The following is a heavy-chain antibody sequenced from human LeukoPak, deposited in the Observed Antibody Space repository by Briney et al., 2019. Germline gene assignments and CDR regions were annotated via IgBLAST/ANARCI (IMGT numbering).Heavy chain of an antibody. V-gene: IGHV3-30*02. CDR2: IRYDGSNK. D-gene: IGHD6-13*01. J-gene: IGHJ4*02. CDR3: AKDLLIAAAGARFYYFDY. CDR1: GFTFSSYG. Sequence: GGSLRLSCAASGFTFSSYGMHWVRQAPGKGLEWVAFIRYDGSNKYYADSVKGRFTISRDNSKNTLYLQMNSLRAEDTAVYYCAKDLLIAAAGARFYYFDYWGQGTLVTVSS.